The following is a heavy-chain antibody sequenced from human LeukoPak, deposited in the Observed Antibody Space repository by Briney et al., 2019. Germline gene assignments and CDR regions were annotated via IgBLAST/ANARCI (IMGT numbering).Heavy chain of an antibody. D-gene: IGHD3-10*01. CDR2: ISGSGGST. J-gene: IGHJ4*02. Sequence: GGTLRLSCAASGFTFSSYGMSWVRQAPGKGLEWVSAISGSGGSTYYADSVKGRFTISRDNSKNTLYLQMNSLRAEDTAVYYCAKVTYYYGSGSYYNDWGQGTLVTVSS. V-gene: IGHV3-23*01. CDR1: GFTFSSYG. CDR3: AKVTYYYGSGSYYND.